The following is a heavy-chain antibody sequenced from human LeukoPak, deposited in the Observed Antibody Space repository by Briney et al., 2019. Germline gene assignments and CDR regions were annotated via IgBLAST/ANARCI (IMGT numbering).Heavy chain of an antibody. V-gene: IGHV4-4*02. J-gene: IGHJ3*02. CDR3: ARYDSSGDDAFDI. Sequence: SGTLSLTCAVSGGSISSSNWWSWVRPPPGKGLEWIGEIYHSGSTNYNPSLKSRVTISVDKSKNQFSLKLSSVTAVDTAVYYCARYDSSGDDAFDIWGQGTMVTVSS. D-gene: IGHD3-22*01. CDR2: IYHSGST. CDR1: GGSISSSNW.